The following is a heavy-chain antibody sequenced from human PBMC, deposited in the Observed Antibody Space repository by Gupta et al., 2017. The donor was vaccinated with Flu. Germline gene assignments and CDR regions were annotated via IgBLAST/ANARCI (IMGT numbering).Heavy chain of an antibody. CDR1: GYTFTGYY. J-gene: IGHJ6*02. CDR3: ARVIVMYYYGMDV. D-gene: IGHD2-15*01. Sequence: VQKPGASVKVSCKASGYTFTGYYMHWVRQAPGQGLEWMGWINPNSGGTNYAQKFQGRVTMTRDTSISTAYMELSRLRSDDTAVYYCARVIVMYYYGMDVWGQGTTVTVSS. V-gene: IGHV1-2*02. CDR2: INPNSGGT.